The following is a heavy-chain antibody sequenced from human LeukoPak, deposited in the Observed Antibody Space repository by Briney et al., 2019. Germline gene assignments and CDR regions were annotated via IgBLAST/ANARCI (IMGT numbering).Heavy chain of an antibody. D-gene: IGHD2-21*02. CDR1: GYSFTSYW. Sequence: RESLKISCKGSGYSFTSYWIGWVRQMPGKGLEWMGIIYPGDSDTRYSPSFQGQVTISADKSISTAYLQWSSLKASDTAMYYCARGDCGGDCSVFAFDIWGQGTMVTVSS. CDR3: ARGDCGGDCSVFAFDI. CDR2: IYPGDSDT. J-gene: IGHJ3*02. V-gene: IGHV5-51*01.